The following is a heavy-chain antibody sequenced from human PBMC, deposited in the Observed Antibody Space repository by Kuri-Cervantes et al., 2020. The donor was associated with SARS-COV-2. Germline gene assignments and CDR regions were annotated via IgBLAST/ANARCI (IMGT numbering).Heavy chain of an antibody. J-gene: IGHJ6*03. CDR3: ARVMSGYSYGPLTPDYYYYMDV. V-gene: IGHV1-2*02. CDR2: INPNSGGT. Sequence: ASVKVSCKASGYTFTGYYMHWVRQAPGQGLEWMGWINPNSGGTNYAQKFQGRVTMTRDTSISTAYMELSRLRSDDTAVYYCARVMSGYSYGPLTPDYYYYMDVWGKETTVTVSS. CDR1: GYTFTGYY. D-gene: IGHD5-18*01.